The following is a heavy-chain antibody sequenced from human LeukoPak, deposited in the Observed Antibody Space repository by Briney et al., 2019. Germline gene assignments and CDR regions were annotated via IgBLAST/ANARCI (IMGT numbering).Heavy chain of an antibody. CDR1: GFTFSSYA. CDR3: ARDDLGYCSGGSCYEGDNYYYYYGMDV. J-gene: IGHJ6*02. V-gene: IGHV3-23*01. D-gene: IGHD2-15*01. CDR2: ISGSGGST. Sequence: GGSLRLSCAASGFTFSSYAMSWVRQAPGKGLEWVSAISGSGGSTYYADSVKGRFTISRDNSKNTLYLQMNSLRAEDTAVYYCARDDLGYCSGGSCYEGDNYYYYYGMDVWGQGTTVTVSS.